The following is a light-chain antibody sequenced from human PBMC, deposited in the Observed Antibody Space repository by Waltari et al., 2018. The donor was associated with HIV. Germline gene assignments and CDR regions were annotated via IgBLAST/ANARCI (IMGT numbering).Light chain of an antibody. CDR2: ANT. V-gene: IGLV1-40*01. CDR3: QSYDSSLSGWV. J-gene: IGLJ3*02. CDR1: SSNIVPGSV. Sequence: QSVLTQPPSVSGAPGQRVTISCSWGSSNIVPGSVVHCYQQFPGTAPKVLIYANTNRPPGVPDRFSGSKSGYSASLVITGLQAEDDADYYCQSYDSSLSGWVFGGGTKLTVL.